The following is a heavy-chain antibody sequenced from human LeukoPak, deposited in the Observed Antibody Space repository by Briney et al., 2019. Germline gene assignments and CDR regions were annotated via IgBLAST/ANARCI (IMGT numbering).Heavy chain of an antibody. CDR3: ARYVPAVFRSVWFDP. CDR2: INPSGGST. J-gene: IGHJ5*02. CDR1: GYTFTSYY. Sequence: GASVKVSCKASGYTFTSYYMHWVRQAPGQGLEWMGIINPSGGSTSYAQKFQGRVTMTRDTSTSTVYMELSSLRSEDTAVYYCARYVPAVFRSVWFDPWGQGTLVTVST. D-gene: IGHD2-2*01. V-gene: IGHV1-46*03.